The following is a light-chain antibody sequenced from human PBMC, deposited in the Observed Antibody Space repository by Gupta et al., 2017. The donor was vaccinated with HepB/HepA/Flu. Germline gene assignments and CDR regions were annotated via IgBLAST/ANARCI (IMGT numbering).Light chain of an antibody. CDR1: QRVNLY. CDR2: DAS. J-gene: IGKJ2*04. CDR3: QQRSHWCS. V-gene: IGKV3-11*01. Sequence: PGERATCACRASQRVNLYLNWYQQRPGQPPRLLSYDASNRATGIPARFSGSGSGTDFTLTISSLAPEDSAVYYCQQRSHWCSFGQGTKREIK.